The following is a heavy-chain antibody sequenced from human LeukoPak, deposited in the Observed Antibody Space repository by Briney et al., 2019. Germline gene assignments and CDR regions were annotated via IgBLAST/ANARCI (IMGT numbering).Heavy chain of an antibody. CDR3: ARATRIEARTRVNWFDP. CDR1: GYTFTSYD. CDR2: MNPNSVNT. J-gene: IGHJ5*02. V-gene: IGHV1-8*01. Sequence: GASVKVSCKASGYTFTSYDINWVRQATGQGLEWRGWMNPNSVNTGYAQKFQGRVTVTRNTSISTAYMELSSLRSADTAVYYCARATRIEARTRVNWFDPWGQGSLVTVSS. D-gene: IGHD6-6*01.